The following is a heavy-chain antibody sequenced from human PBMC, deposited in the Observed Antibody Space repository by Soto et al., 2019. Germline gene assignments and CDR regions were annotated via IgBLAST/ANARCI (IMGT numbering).Heavy chain of an antibody. Sequence: GGSLRLSCAASGFTFSNAWMSWVHQAPGKGLEWVGRIKSKTDGGTTDYAAPVKGRFTISRDDSKNTLYLQMNSLKTEDTAVYYCTTDSTYCGGDCYSYFQHWGQGTLVTVSS. CDR2: IKSKTDGGTT. V-gene: IGHV3-15*01. J-gene: IGHJ1*01. D-gene: IGHD2-21*02. CDR1: GFTFSNAW. CDR3: TTDSTYCGGDCYSYFQH.